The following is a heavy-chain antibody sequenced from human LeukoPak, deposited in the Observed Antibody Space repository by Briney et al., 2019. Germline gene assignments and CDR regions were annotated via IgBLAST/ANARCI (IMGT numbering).Heavy chain of an antibody. CDR3: ARAAGRDGYNDAFDI. V-gene: IGHV1-2*02. CDR1: GYTFTGYY. D-gene: IGHD5-24*01. Sequence: ASVKVSCKASGYTFTGYYMHWVRQAPGQGLEWMGWINPNSGGTNYAQKLQGRVTMTTDTSTSTAYMELRSLRSDDTAVYYCARAAGRDGYNDAFDIWGQGTMVTVSS. J-gene: IGHJ3*02. CDR2: INPNSGGT.